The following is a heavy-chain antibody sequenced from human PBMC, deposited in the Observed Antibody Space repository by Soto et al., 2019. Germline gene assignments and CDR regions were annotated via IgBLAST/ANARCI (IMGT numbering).Heavy chain of an antibody. D-gene: IGHD1-26*01. J-gene: IGHJ4*02. CDR3: TRGDWWELPTMDY. CDR1: GFTFSGSA. Sequence: PGGSLRLSCEASGFTFSGSAMHWVRQASGKGLEWVGRIRSKANSYATAYAASVKGRFTISRDDSKNTAYLQMNSLKTEDTAVYYCTRGDWWELPTMDYCGQGTLVTVSS. CDR2: IRSKANSYAT. V-gene: IGHV3-73*01.